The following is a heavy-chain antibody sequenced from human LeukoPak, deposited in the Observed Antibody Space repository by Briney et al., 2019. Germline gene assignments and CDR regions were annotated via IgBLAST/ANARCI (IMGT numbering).Heavy chain of an antibody. CDR3: ARDQGCSSTSCYLGYYYYYYGMDV. CDR1: GYTFTSYG. CDR2: ISAYNGNT. Sequence: ASVTVSCKASGYTFTSYGISWVRQAPGQGGEWMGWISAYNGNTNYAQKLQGRVTMTTDTSTSTAYMELRSLRSDDTAVYYCARDQGCSSTSCYLGYYYYYYGMDVWGQGTTVTVSS. D-gene: IGHD2-2*01. V-gene: IGHV1-18*01. J-gene: IGHJ6*02.